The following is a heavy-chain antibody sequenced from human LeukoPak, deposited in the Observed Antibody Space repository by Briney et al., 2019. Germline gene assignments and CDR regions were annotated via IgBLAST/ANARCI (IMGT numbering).Heavy chain of an antibody. CDR2: VYQSGTT. Sequence: SETLSLTCTVSGFSISSGHYWGWVRQPPGAGLEGIGSVYQSGTTYYNPSLKSRVTTSVDMSKSQFSLRLRPVTAADTAVYYCARIFIRNGYSSYFDCWGQGTLVTVSS. CDR3: ARIFIRNGYSSYFDC. CDR1: GFSISSGHY. J-gene: IGHJ4*02. V-gene: IGHV4-38-2*02. D-gene: IGHD5-18*01.